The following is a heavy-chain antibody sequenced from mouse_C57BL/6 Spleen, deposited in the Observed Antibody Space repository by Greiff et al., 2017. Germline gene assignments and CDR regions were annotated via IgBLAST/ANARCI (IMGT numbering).Heavy chain of an antibody. CDR1: GYTFTSYW. J-gene: IGHJ3*01. V-gene: IGHV1-69*01. Sequence: VQLQQPGAELVMPGASVKLSCKASGYTFTSYWMHWVKQRPGQGLEWIGEIDPSDSYTNYNQKFKGKSTLTVDKSSSTAYMQLSSLTSEDSAVYYCARPYYSNYRGFAYWGQGTLVTVSA. D-gene: IGHD2-5*01. CDR2: IDPSDSYT. CDR3: ARPYYSNYRGFAY.